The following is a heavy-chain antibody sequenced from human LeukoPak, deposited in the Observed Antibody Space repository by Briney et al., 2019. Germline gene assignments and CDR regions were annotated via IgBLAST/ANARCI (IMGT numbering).Heavy chain of an antibody. Sequence: ASVKVSCKVSGYTLTELSMHLVRQAPGRGLECRVGFYPEDGETIYAQTLQGRVTMTEDTSTDTAYMELSSLRSEDTAVYYCATGTMVQGVLTYYYMDVWGKGTTVTVSS. CDR1: GYTLTELS. CDR2: FYPEDGET. J-gene: IGHJ6*03. CDR3: ATGTMVQGVLTYYYMDV. D-gene: IGHD3-10*01. V-gene: IGHV1-24*01.